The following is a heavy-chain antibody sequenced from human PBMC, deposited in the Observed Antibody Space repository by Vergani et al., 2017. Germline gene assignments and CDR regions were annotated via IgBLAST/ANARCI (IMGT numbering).Heavy chain of an antibody. CDR2: VDPEDGET. CDR1: GYTFTDYY. J-gene: IGHJ5*02. D-gene: IGHD3-22*01. Sequence: EVQLVQSGAEVKKPGATVKISCKVSGYTFTDYYMHWVQQAPGKGLEWMGLVDPEDGETIYAEKFQGRVTITADTSTDTAYMELSSLRSEDTAVYYCARVREYYYDSSGDNWFDPWGQGTLVTVSS. CDR3: ARVREYYYDSSGDNWFDP. V-gene: IGHV1-69-2*01.